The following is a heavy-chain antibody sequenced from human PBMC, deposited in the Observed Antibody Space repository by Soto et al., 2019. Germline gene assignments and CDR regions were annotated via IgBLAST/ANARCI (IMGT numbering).Heavy chain of an antibody. Sequence: QEQLVQSGAEVKKPGSSVKVSCRASGGTFSNYAISWVRQAPGRGLEWMGGIIPVFGTVVYAQKLQGRVTITADNSTRMAYRELSSLRSDDTAVYYCANFYPLWELLWFDSWGQGPLVICSS. V-gene: IGHV1-69*06. D-gene: IGHD3-16*01. CDR3: ANFYPLWELLWFDS. CDR2: IIPVFGTV. J-gene: IGHJ5*01. CDR1: GGTFSNYA.